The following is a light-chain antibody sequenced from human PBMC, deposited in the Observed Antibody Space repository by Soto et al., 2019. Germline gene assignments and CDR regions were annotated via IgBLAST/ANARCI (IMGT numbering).Light chain of an antibody. CDR3: CSYAGSSTFG. Sequence: QPVLTQPASVSGSPGQSITISCTGTSSDVGSYNLVSWYQQHPGKAPKLMIYEVSKRPSGVSNRFSGSKSGNTASLTISGLQAEDEADYYCCSYAGSSTFGFGTGTK. V-gene: IGLV2-23*02. J-gene: IGLJ1*01. CDR2: EVS. CDR1: SSDVGSYNL.